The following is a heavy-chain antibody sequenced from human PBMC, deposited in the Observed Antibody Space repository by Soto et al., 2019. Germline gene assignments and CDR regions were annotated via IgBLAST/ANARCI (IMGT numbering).Heavy chain of an antibody. CDR2: IIPILGIA. J-gene: IGHJ4*02. V-gene: IGHV1-69*08. CDR3: ARDRPMDY. CDR1: GGTFSSYT. Sequence: QVQLVQSGAEVKKPGSSVKVSCKASGGTFSSYTISWVRQAPGQGLEWMGRIIPILGIANYAQKFQGRVTITADKSATTAYMELSRLSSEDTAVYYCARDRPMDYWGQGTLVTVSS.